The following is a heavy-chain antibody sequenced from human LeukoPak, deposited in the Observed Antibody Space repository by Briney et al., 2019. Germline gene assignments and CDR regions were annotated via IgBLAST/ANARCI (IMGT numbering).Heavy chain of an antibody. CDR2: IYYTGAT. Sequence: SETLSLTCTVSGGSIGSSSYYWGWIRQPPGEGLEWIGTIYYTGATYYNPSLKSRVTMSLDTSKNQFSLKLSSVTAADTAVYFCARGPTFYYMDVWGKGTTFTVSS. V-gene: IGHV4-39*01. D-gene: IGHD2/OR15-2a*01. CDR1: GGSIGSSSYY. CDR3: ARGPTFYYMDV. J-gene: IGHJ6*03.